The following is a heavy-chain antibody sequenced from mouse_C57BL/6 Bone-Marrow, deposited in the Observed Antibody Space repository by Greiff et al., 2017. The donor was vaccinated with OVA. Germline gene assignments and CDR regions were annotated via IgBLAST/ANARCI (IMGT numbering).Heavy chain of an antibody. Sequence: VMLVESGPELVKPGASVKISCKASGYAFSSSWMNWVKPRPGKGLEWIGRIYPGDGDTNYNGKFKGKATLTADKSSSTAYMQLSSLTSEDSAVYFCARGGYYTGFDYWGQGTTLTVSS. J-gene: IGHJ2*01. V-gene: IGHV1-82*01. D-gene: IGHD1-1*01. CDR1: GYAFSSSW. CDR3: ARGGYYTGFDY. CDR2: IYPGDGDT.